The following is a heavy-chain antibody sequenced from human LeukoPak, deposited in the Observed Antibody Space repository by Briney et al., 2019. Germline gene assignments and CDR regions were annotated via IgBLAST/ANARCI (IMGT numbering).Heavy chain of an antibody. J-gene: IGHJ4*02. Sequence: GGSLRLSCSASEFTFSNYWMNWVRQAPGKGLVWVSRINSDGSTTTYADSVKGRFTISRDNAKNTLYLQMNSLRADDTAVYYCARLSVAANFDYWGQGTLVTVSS. CDR2: INSDGSTT. CDR3: ARLSVAANFDY. V-gene: IGHV3-74*01. D-gene: IGHD6-19*01. CDR1: EFTFSNYW.